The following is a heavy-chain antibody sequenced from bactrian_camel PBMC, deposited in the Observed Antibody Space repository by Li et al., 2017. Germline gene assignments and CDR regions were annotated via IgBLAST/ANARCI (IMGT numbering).Heavy chain of an antibody. CDR3: SQDRTGRI. J-gene: IGHJ4*01. V-gene: IGHV3-3*01. D-gene: IGHD7*01. Sequence: HVQLVESGGASVQAGGSLRLSCAASGNIASSYCMGWFRQAPGKEREAVATHCIIGDSTYYADFVKGRFTVSRDTAKNTLFLEMNSLKTEDTAIYYCSQDRTGRIRGQGTQVTVS. CDR2: HCIIGDST. CDR1: GNIASSYC.